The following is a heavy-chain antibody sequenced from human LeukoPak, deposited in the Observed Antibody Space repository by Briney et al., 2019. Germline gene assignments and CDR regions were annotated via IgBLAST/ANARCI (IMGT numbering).Heavy chain of an antibody. J-gene: IGHJ4*02. CDR1: GYWFTSYG. CDR2: ISAYNGNT. CDR3: ARGGDGDILTGLVFDY. Sequence: ASVKVSCKASGYWFTSYGISWVRPAPGQGLEWMGWISAYNGNTNYAQKLQGRVTMTTDTSTSTAYMELRSLRSDDTAVYYCARGGDGDILTGLVFDYWGQGTLVTVSS. V-gene: IGHV1-18*01. D-gene: IGHD3-9*01.